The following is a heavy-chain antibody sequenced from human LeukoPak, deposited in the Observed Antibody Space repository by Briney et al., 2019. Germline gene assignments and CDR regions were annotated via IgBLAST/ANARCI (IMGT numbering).Heavy chain of an antibody. CDR1: GGSISSYY. CDR2: IYYSGST. Sequence: SETLSLTCTVSGGSISSYYWSWIRQPPGKGLEWIGYIYYSGSTNYNPSLKSRVTISIDTSKNQFSLKLSSVTAADTAVYYCARDPSYYYDSRGRAFDIWGQGTMVTVSS. CDR3: ARDPSYYYDSRGRAFDI. V-gene: IGHV4-59*01. D-gene: IGHD3-22*01. J-gene: IGHJ3*02.